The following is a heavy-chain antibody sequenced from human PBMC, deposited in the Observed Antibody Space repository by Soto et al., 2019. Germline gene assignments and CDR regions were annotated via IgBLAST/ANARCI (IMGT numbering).Heavy chain of an antibody. CDR1: GYSFTSYW. D-gene: IGHD1-7*01. J-gene: IGHJ3*02. CDR2: IDPSDSYT. CDR3: ARHTRWNLGRAFVI. V-gene: IGHV5-10-1*03. Sequence: EVQLVQSGAEVKKPGESLRISCKGAGYSFTSYWISWVRQMPGKGLEWMGRIDPSDSYTNYSPSLQGHVTISADKSISTAHPQWSSVKASDTAMHYCARHTRWNLGRAFVIRGQGTMVTVSS.